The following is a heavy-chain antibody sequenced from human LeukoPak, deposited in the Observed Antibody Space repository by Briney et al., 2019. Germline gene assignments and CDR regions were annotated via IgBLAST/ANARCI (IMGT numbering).Heavy chain of an antibody. CDR1: GGSISIGDYY. V-gene: IGHV4-39*01. CDR2: VSYSGTT. D-gene: IGHD3-10*01. J-gene: IGHJ4*02. Sequence: PSETLSRTCTVSGGSISIGDYYWVWIRHPPGKGLEWVASVSYSGTTYYNPSLKSRVTISVDTSENQFSLKLTSVAAADTAVYYCAGQRGSGTWAFDYWGQGTLVTVSS. CDR3: AGQRGSGTWAFDY.